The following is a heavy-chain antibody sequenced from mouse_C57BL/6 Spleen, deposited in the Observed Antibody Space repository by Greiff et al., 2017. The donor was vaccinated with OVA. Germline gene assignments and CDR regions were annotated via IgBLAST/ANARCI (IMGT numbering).Heavy chain of an antibody. Sequence: VQLQQPGAELVKPGASVKVSCKASGYTFTSYWMHWVKQRPGQGLEWIGRIHPSDSDTNYNQKFKGKATLTVDKSSSTAYMQLSSLTSEDSAVYYCAIPMLSYYGSSSFFDYWGQGTTLTVSS. V-gene: IGHV1-74*01. CDR3: AIPMLSYYGSSSFFDY. CDR2: IHPSDSDT. CDR1: GYTFTSYW. D-gene: IGHD1-1*01. J-gene: IGHJ2*01.